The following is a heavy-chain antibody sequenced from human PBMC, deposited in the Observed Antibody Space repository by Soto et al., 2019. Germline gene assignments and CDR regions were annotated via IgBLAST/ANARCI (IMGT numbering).Heavy chain of an antibody. CDR1: GASIAGSSY. Sequence: SETLSLTCSVSGASIAGSSYWSWTRQPTGKGLEWIGRFSLSGTTNYSPSLRSRVTMSADVSKNQFSLRLTSVTAADTALYYCARGMTPPGAPAWYYFDSWGQGTLVTVSS. CDR2: FSLSGTT. CDR3: ARGMTPPGAPAWYYFDS. V-gene: IGHV4-4*07. D-gene: IGHD2-8*02. J-gene: IGHJ4*02.